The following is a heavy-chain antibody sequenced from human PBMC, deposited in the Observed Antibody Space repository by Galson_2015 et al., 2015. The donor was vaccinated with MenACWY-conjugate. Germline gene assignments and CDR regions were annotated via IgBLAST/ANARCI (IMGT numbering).Heavy chain of an antibody. V-gene: IGHV3-7*03. CDR2: IEKDGGEK. J-gene: IGHJ6*02. CDR3: ARGHYGMDV. CDR1: GFTFRNYW. Sequence: SLRLSCAASGFTFRNYWMTWVRQAPGTGLEWVASIEKDGGEKYYVDSVKGRFTISRDNAKNSLYLEMNSLRVEDTAVYSCARGHYGMDVWGQGTTATASS.